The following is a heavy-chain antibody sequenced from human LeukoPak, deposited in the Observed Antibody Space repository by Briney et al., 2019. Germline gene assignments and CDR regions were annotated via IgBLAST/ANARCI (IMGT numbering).Heavy chain of an antibody. CDR3: ARDEWIQGGMDV. J-gene: IGHJ6*03. V-gene: IGHV1-2*02. D-gene: IGHD5-18*01. Sequence: ASVKVSCKASGYTFTGYYMHWVRQAPGQGLEWMGWINPNSGGTNYAQKFQGRVTMTTDTSTSTAYMELRSLRSDDTAVYYCARDEWIQGGMDVWGKGTTVTVSS. CDR2: INPNSGGT. CDR1: GYTFTGYY.